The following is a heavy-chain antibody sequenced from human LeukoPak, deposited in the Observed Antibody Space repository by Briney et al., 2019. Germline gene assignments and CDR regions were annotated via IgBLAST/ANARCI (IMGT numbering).Heavy chain of an antibody. J-gene: IGHJ6*03. CDR2: ISGNGGDT. CDR1: GFTFSTYS. V-gene: IGHV3-23*01. Sequence: PGGSLRLSCAASGFTFSTYSMSWVRQAPGKGLEWVSVISGNGGDTFYADSVKGRFTISRDNSKHTLFLQMNSLRDEDTAVYYCASLYYYYYMDVWGKGTTVTISS. CDR3: ASLYYYYYMDV.